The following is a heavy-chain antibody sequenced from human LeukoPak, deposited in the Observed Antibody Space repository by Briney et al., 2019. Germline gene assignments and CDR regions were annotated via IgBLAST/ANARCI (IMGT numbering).Heavy chain of an antibody. CDR1: GFTFSSYA. J-gene: IGHJ4*02. V-gene: IGHV3-30-3*01. Sequence: GESLRLSCAASGFTFSSYAMHWVRQAPGKGLEWVAVISYDGSNKYYADSVKGRFTISRDNSKNTLYLQMNSLRAEDTAVYYCAGGVTYYYDSSGYYPDYWGQGTLVTVSS. CDR3: AGGVTYYYDSSGYYPDY. D-gene: IGHD3-22*01. CDR2: ISYDGSNK.